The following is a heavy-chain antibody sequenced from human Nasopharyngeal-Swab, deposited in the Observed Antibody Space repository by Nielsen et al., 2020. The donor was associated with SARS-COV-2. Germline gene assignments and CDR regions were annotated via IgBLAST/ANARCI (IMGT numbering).Heavy chain of an antibody. Sequence: GGSLKISCAASGFTFSSYAMHWVRQAPGKGLEWVAVISYDGSNKYYADSVKGRFTISRDNSKNTLYLQMNSLRAEDTAVYYCARTLRYSYGPGYWGQGTLVTVSS. CDR1: GFTFSSYA. J-gene: IGHJ4*02. CDR3: ARTLRYSYGPGY. CDR2: ISYDGSNK. V-gene: IGHV3-30*04. D-gene: IGHD5-18*01.